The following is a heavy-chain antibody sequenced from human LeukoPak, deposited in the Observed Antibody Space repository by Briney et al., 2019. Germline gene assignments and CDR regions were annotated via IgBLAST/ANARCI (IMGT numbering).Heavy chain of an antibody. J-gene: IGHJ3*02. CDR1: GYTFTGYY. CDR3: ASLKNYYDSSGYLVTDAFDI. CDR2: ISPNSGGT. Sequence: GASVKVSCKASGYTFTGYYMHWVRQAPGQGLEWMGWISPNSGGTNYAQKFQGRVTMTRDTSISTAYMELSRLRSDDTAVYYCASLKNYYDSSGYLVTDAFDIWGQGTMVTVSS. V-gene: IGHV1-2*02. D-gene: IGHD3-22*01.